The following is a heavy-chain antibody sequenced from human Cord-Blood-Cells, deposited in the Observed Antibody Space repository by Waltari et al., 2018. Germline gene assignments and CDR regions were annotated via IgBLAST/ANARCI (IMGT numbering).Heavy chain of an antibody. CDR1: GYSFTSYW. V-gene: IGHV5-51*01. D-gene: IGHD3-22*01. CDR3: ARSGDSSGYYLYYFDY. Sequence: EVQLVQSGAEVKKPGESLKISCKGSGYSFTSYWIGWVRQMPGKGLEWMGIIYPGDSDARYSPSVQGQVTISADKSISTAYLQLSSLKASDTAMYYCARSGDSSGYYLYYFDYCGQGTLVTVSS. J-gene: IGHJ4*02. CDR2: IYPGDSDA.